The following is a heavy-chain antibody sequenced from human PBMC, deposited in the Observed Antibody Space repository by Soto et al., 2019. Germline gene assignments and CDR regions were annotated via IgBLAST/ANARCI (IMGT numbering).Heavy chain of an antibody. CDR3: ARVYMVRGTIIRYFDY. CDR1: GGSISSSNW. Sequence: QVQLQESGPGLVKPSGTLSLTCAVSGGSISSSNWWSWVRQPPGKGLEWIGKIYHSGSTNYNPSLKSRVTISVDKSKNQFSLKLSAVTAADTAVYYCARVYMVRGTIIRYFDYWGQGTLVTVSS. CDR2: IYHSGST. D-gene: IGHD3-10*01. V-gene: IGHV4-4*02. J-gene: IGHJ4*02.